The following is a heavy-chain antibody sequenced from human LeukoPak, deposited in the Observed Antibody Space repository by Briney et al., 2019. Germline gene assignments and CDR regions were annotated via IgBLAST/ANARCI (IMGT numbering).Heavy chain of an antibody. D-gene: IGHD3-22*01. CDR1: GFTFSMYW. CDR3: ARGAYYYEN. J-gene: IGHJ4*02. V-gene: IGHV3-7*01. Sequence: GGSLRLSCAASGFTFSMYWMSWVRQAPGKGPEWVANIKVDGSEIYYVDSVKGRFTISRDNAKNSLFLQMNSLRAEDTAVYYCARGAYYYENWGQGTLVTVSS. CDR2: IKVDGSEI.